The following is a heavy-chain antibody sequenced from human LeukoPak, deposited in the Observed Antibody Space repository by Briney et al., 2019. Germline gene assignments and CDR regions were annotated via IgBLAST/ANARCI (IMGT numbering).Heavy chain of an antibody. CDR1: GFTVSSNY. V-gene: IGHV3-53*05. J-gene: IGHJ3*02. CDR2: IYGGGNI. D-gene: IGHD3-3*01. CDR3: ARAATIFGVVRDAFDI. Sequence: GGSLRLSCAASGFTVSSNYMNWVRQAPGKGLEWVSVIYGGGNIYYADSVKGRFTISRDNSKNTLYLQMNSLRSEDTAVYYCARAATIFGVVRDAFDIWGQGTMVTVSS.